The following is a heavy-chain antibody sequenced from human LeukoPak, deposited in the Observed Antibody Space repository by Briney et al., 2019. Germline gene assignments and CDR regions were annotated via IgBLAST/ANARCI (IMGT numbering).Heavy chain of an antibody. Sequence: GASVKVSCKASGGTFSSYAISWVRQAPGQGLEWMGGIIPIFDTANYAQKFQGRVTITADESTSTAYMELSSLRSEDTAVYYCAREAAAAGRYYFDYWGQGTLVTVSS. CDR3: AREAAAAGRYYFDY. D-gene: IGHD6-13*01. J-gene: IGHJ4*02. CDR1: GGTFSSYA. V-gene: IGHV1-69*13. CDR2: IIPIFDTA.